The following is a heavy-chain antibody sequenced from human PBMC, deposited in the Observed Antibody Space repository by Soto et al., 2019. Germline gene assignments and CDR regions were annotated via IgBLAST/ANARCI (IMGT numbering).Heavy chain of an antibody. Sequence: QVQLVESGGGVVQPGRSLRLSCAASGFTFSSYGMHWVRQAPGKGLEWVAVISYDGSNKYYADSVKGRFTISRDNSKNTLYLQMNSLRAEDTAVYYCAKDLSNWGQGTLVTVSS. J-gene: IGHJ4*02. V-gene: IGHV3-30*18. CDR1: GFTFSSYG. CDR2: ISYDGSNK. CDR3: AKDLSN.